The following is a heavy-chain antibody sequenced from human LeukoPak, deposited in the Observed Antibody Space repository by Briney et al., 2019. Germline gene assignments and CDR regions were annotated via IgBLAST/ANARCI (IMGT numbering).Heavy chain of an antibody. CDR3: ARDLDYGDYFTTFDY. CDR1: GYTFTGYY. D-gene: IGHD4-17*01. Sequence: ASLKVSCKASGYTFTGYYMHWVRQAPGQGLEWMGRINPNSGGTNYAQKFQGRVTMTRDTSISTAYMELSRLRSDDTAVYYCARDLDYGDYFTTFDYWGQGTLVTVSS. J-gene: IGHJ4*02. CDR2: INPNSGGT. V-gene: IGHV1-2*06.